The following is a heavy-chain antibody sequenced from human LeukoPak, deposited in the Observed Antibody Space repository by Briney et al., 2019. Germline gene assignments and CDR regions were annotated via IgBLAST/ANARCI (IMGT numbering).Heavy chain of an antibody. CDR3: ARLKIDY. J-gene: IGHJ4*02. CDR2: IYYTGNT. Sequence: PSETLSLTCTVSGGSISYGGYYWSWLRQHPGKGLEWIGYIYYTGNTYYNPSLKSRVTISVDTSKNQFSLTLSSVTVADTAVYYCARLKIDYWGQGVLVTVSS. V-gene: IGHV4-31*03. CDR1: GGSISYGGYY.